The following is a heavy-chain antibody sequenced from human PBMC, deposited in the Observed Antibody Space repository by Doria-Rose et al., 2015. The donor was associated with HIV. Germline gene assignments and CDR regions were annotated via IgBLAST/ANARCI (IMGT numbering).Heavy chain of an antibody. D-gene: IGHD6-13*01. CDR2: IFSDDER. Sequence: QVQLVQSGPVLVKPTETLTLTCTASGVSLSSPGMGVSWIRQPPGKALEWLANIFSDDERSYKTSLKSRLTISRGTSKSQVVLTMTDMDPVDTATYYCARIKSSRWYHKYYFDSWGQGTLVIVSA. CDR1: GVSLSSPGMG. V-gene: IGHV2-26*01. CDR3: ARIKSSRWYHKYYFDS. J-gene: IGHJ4*02.